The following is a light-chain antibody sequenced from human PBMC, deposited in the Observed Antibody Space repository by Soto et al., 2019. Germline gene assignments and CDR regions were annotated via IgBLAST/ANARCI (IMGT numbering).Light chain of an antibody. CDR3: SSYAGNNIHYV. V-gene: IGLV2-8*01. CDR1: STDVGGYNY. J-gene: IGLJ1*01. CDR2: EVS. Sequence: QSALTQPPSASGSAGQSVTTSCTGTSTDVGGYNYVSWYQQHPGKAPKLMIYEVSKRPSGVPDRFSGSKSGNTASLTVSGLQAEDEADYYCSSYAGNNIHYVFGTGTKLTVL.